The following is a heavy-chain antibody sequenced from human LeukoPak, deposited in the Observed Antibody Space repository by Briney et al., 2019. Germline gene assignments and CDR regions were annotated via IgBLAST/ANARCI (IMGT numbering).Heavy chain of an antibody. CDR2: IHYSGST. V-gene: IGHV4-59*01. J-gene: IGHJ4*02. CDR1: GGSISSYY. D-gene: IGHD6-13*01. Sequence: SETLSLTCTVSGGSISSYYWSWIRQPPGRGLEWIGSIHYSGSTSYNSSLKSRVTISVDTSKNQFSLKLSSVTPADTAVYYCARQVYSSSWSYYFDYWGQGTLVTVSS. CDR3: ARQVYSSSWSYYFDY.